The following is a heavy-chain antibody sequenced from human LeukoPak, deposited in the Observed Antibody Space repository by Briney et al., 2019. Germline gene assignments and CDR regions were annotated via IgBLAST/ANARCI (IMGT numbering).Heavy chain of an antibody. CDR3: ARDYYGSGSIEGWFDP. D-gene: IGHD3-10*01. V-gene: IGHV3-66*01. J-gene: IGHJ5*02. Sequence: GGSLRLSCAASGFTVSSNYMSWVRQAPGKGLEWVSVIHSGGTTYYADSVKGRFTISRDNAKNSLYLQMNSLRAEDTAVYYCARDYYGSGSIEGWFDPWGQGTLVTVSS. CDR1: GFTVSSNY. CDR2: IHSGGTT.